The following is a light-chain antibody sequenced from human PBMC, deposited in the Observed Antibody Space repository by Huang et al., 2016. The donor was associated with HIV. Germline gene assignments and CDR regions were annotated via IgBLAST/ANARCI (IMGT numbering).Light chain of an antibody. Sequence: EIVLTQSPATLSLSPGEGATLSCRANESVRHFLAWYQQKPGQAPRLLIHGASNRAAGVPTRFSGTGSVTDFTLTINSLEPEDFGFYYCQQRDIWPLTFGPGTKVDIK. J-gene: IGKJ3*01. V-gene: IGKV3-11*01. CDR2: GAS. CDR3: QQRDIWPLT. CDR1: ESVRHF.